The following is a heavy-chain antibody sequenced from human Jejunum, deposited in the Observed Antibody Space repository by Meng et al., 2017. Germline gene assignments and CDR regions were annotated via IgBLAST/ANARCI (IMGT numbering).Heavy chain of an antibody. J-gene: IGHJ4*02. CDR2: SNPGGGST. CDR3: VREFRGGYFDY. D-gene: IGHD3-16*01. Sequence: VQLVQSGAEVKKPGASMKVSCKSSEYSFSNYYLHWMRQAPGQGLEWLGVSNPGGGSTNYAQKFQGRVTMTRDTSANTVYMELGSLKSEDTAVYYCVREFRGGYFDYWGQGTLVTVSS. V-gene: IGHV1-46*01. CDR1: EYSFSNYY.